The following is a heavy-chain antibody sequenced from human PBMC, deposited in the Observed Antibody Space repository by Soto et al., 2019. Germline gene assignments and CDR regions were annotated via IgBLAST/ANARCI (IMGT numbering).Heavy chain of an antibody. CDR3: ARSQGSSTSLEIYYYYYYGMDV. V-gene: IGHV1-69*01. CDR2: IIPISGTA. D-gene: IGHD2-2*01. CDR1: GGTFSSYA. Sequence: QVQLVQSGAEVKKPGSSVKVSCKASGGTFSSYAISWVRQAPGQGLEWMGGIIPISGTANYAQKFQGRVTITADESTSTVYMGLSSLRSEDTAVYFCARSQGSSTSLEIYYYYYYGMDVWGKGTTVTVSS. J-gene: IGHJ6*04.